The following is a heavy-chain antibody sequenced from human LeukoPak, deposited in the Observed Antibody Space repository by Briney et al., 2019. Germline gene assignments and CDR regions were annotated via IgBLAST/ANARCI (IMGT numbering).Heavy chain of an antibody. CDR3: ARHSSDWEFDY. J-gene: IGHJ4*02. CDR2: TSAYNGNT. V-gene: IGHV1-18*01. Sequence: EASVKVSCKASGYSFTSYGISWVRQAPGQGLEWMGWTSAYNGNTNYAQKLQGRVTMTTDTSTSTAYMELRSLRSDDTAVYYCARHSSDWEFDYWGQGTLVTVSS. D-gene: IGHD6-19*01. CDR1: GYSFTSYG.